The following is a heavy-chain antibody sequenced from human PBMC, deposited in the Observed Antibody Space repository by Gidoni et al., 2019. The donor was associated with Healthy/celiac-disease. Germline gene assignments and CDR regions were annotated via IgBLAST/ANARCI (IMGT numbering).Heavy chain of an antibody. CDR3: ARDSWYYDSSGHLGWFDP. J-gene: IGHJ5*02. V-gene: IGHV1-69*08. CDR1: GGTFSSYT. CDR2: IIPILGIA. D-gene: IGHD3-22*01. Sequence: QVQLVQSGAEVKKPGSSVKVSCKASGGTFSSYTISWVRQAPGQGLEWMGRIIPILGIANYAQKFQGRVTITADKSTSTAYMELSSLRSEDTAVYYCARDSWYYDSSGHLGWFDPWGQGTLVTVSS.